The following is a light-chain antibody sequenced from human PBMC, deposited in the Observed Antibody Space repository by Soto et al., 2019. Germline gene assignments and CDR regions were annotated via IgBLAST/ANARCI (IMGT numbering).Light chain of an antibody. V-gene: IGKV3-11*01. CDR3: QQRSNWIT. Sequence: EIVLTQSPATLSLFPGERATLSCRASQSVGSSLAWYQQKPGQAPRLLLYDASNRATGIPARFSGSGSGTDFTLPISSLEPEDFAVYYCQQRSNWITFGQGTRLEIE. CDR2: DAS. J-gene: IGKJ5*01. CDR1: QSVGSS.